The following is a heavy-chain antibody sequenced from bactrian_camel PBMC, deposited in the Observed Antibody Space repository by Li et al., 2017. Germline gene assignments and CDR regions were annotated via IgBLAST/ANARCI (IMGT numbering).Heavy chain of an antibody. J-gene: IGHJ4*01. Sequence: HVQLVESGGGSVQAGGSLRLSCAISGRSNENYFLAWFSQPPGKEREGVAAIDSDGSTGYADSVKGRFTVSQDNGKNTLYLQMNSLKPEDTAMYYCAATRLGLCGDLLRRSQAAYWGRGTQVTVS. V-gene: IGHV3S55*01. CDR2: IDSDGST. D-gene: IGHD1*01. CDR3: AATRLGLCGDLLRRSQAAY. CDR1: GRSNENYF.